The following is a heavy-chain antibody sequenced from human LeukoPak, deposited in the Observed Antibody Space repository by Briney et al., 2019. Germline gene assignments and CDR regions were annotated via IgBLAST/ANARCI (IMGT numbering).Heavy chain of an antibody. CDR3: ARAYSFGYDSSGYYYAY. CDR2: IYSGGTT. Sequence: GGSLRLSCAASGFTVSSNYMSWVRQAPGKGLEWVSVIYSGGTTYYADSVKGRFTISRDSSKNTLYLQMNSLRAEDTAVYYCARAYSFGYDSSGYYYAYWDQGTLVTVSS. D-gene: IGHD3-22*01. J-gene: IGHJ4*02. CDR1: GFTVSSNY. V-gene: IGHV3-53*01.